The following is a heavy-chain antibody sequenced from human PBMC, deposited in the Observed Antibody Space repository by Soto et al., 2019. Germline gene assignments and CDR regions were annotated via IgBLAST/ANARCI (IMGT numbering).Heavy chain of an antibody. CDR1: GFTFSRYW. Sequence: HPGGSLRLSCAASGFTFSRYWMSWVRQAPGRGLEWVANIKQDGSERHYVDSVKGRFTISRDNAKNSLYLQMNSLRAEDTAVYYCASDSYGFIRGVSYYWGQGTLVTVSS. CDR2: IKQDGSER. CDR3: ASDSYGFIRGVSYY. V-gene: IGHV3-7*05. D-gene: IGHD5-18*01. J-gene: IGHJ4*02.